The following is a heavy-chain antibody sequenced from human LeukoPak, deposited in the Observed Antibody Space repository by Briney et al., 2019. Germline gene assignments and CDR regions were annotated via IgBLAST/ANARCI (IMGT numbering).Heavy chain of an antibody. Sequence: SETLSLTCTVSGGSISSYYWSWIRQPPGKGLEWIGYIYYSGSTNYNPSLKSRVTISVDTSNNQFSLKLSSVTAADAAVYYCAREVLATVTTFWFDLWGQGTLATVSS. V-gene: IGHV4-59*12. CDR1: GGSISSYY. CDR3: AREVLATVTTFWFDL. J-gene: IGHJ4*02. D-gene: IGHD4-17*01. CDR2: IYYSGST.